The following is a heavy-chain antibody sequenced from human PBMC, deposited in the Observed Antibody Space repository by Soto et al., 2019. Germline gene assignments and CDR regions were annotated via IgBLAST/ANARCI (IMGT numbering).Heavy chain of an antibody. CDR2: ISSSGGTT. CDR1: EFTFSNYA. D-gene: IGHD1-1*01. J-gene: IGHJ3*02. V-gene: IGHV3-23*01. CDR3: AKDIQGRGATTGDDAFDI. Sequence: EVQLLESGGGLVQPGGSLRLSCVGSEFTFSNYAMNWVRQAPGEGPEWVSLISSSGGTTYYADSVKGRFSISRDNSKNTLYLQRNSLRVEDTAIYYCAKDIQGRGATTGDDAFDIWGQGTMVTVSS.